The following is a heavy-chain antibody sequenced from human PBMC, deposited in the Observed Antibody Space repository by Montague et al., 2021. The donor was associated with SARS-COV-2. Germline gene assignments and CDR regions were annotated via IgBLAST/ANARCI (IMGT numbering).Heavy chain of an antibody. CDR3: ARLGDGIVPSPILGVGPFYSYYYMDV. J-gene: IGHJ6*03. D-gene: IGHD3-10*01. Sequence: SETLSLTCAVSGGSFSRYYWSWIRQPPGKGLEWIGEISQSGNTKYNPSLQSRVSISLDTSRNQSSLKVSSVTAADTAIYYCARLGDGIVPSPILGVGPFYSYYYMDVWGRGTPVTVSS. CDR1: GGSFSRYY. V-gene: IGHV4-34*01. CDR2: ISQSGNT.